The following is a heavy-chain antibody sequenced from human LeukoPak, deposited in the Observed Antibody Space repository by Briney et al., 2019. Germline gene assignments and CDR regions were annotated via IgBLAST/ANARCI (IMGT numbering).Heavy chain of an antibody. J-gene: IGHJ4*02. CDR1: GFTFSSYW. CDR3: ARVNYGGNSFSDY. Sequence: PGGSPRLSCAASGFTFSSYWMHWVRQAPGKGLVWVSRINSDGTSTNYADSVKGRFTISRDNAKNTLYLQMNSLRAEDTAVYYCARVNYGGNSFSDYWGQGTLVTVSS. CDR2: INSDGTST. V-gene: IGHV3-74*01. D-gene: IGHD4-23*01.